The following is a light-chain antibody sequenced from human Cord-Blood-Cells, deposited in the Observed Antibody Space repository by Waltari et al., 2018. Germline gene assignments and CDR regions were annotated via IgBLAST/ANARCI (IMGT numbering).Light chain of an antibody. Sequence: ELVMTQTPATLSVSPCERATLTCRASQSVSSNLACYQQKPGQAPRLLIYGASTRATGIPARFSGSGSGTEFTLTISSLQSEDFAVYYCQQYNNWPPYTFGQGTKLEIK. CDR2: GAS. CDR3: QQYNNWPPYT. J-gene: IGKJ2*01. V-gene: IGKV3-15*01. CDR1: QSVSSN.